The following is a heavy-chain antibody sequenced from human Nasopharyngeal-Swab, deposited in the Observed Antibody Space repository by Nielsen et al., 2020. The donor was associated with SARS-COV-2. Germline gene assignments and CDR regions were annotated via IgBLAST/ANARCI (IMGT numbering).Heavy chain of an antibody. CDR1: GFTFSYYA. CDR3: ARGKYYRTWSPEFDY. J-gene: IGHJ4*02. CDR2: LSFDGSYK. Sequence: SLKISCAASGFTFSYYAIHWVRQAPGKVLEWMAALSFDGSYKSYADSVKGRFTISRDTSKHTLYLQINSLRAEDTAVYYCARGKYYRTWSPEFDYWGQGNLVTVSS. V-gene: IGHV3-30*03. D-gene: IGHD2/OR15-2a*01.